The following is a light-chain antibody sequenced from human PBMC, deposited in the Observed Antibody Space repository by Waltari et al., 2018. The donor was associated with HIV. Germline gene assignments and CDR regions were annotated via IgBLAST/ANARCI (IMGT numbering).Light chain of an antibody. V-gene: IGKV2D-29*01. CDR1: QSLLHSDGKTY. Sequence: IVLTQSPLSLPVTPGQPASISCKSSQSLLHSDGKTYLYWYLQRPGQPPQRLINEVSNRFSRVPDRFSGGGSGTEFSLNISRVEAEDVGTYYCMQSIQLPLTFGGGTKVEIK. J-gene: IGKJ4*01. CDR2: EVS. CDR3: MQSIQLPLT.